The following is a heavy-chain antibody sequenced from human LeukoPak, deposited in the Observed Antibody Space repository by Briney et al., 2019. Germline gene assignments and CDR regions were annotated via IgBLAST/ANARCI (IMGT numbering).Heavy chain of an antibody. D-gene: IGHD6-13*01. J-gene: IGHJ3*02. V-gene: IGHV3-74*01. CDR2: INTDGSST. Sequence: GESLRLSCAASGFTFSGYWMHWVRQAPGKGLVWVSRINTDGSSTSYADSVKGRFTISRDNSKNTLYLQMNGLRVEDTAVYYCAKFGQQLAMGRDAFDIWGQGTMVTVSS. CDR1: GFTFSGYW. CDR3: AKFGQQLAMGRDAFDI.